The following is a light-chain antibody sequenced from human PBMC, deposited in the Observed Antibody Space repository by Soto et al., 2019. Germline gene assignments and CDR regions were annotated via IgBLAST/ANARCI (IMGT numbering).Light chain of an antibody. CDR1: SSDVGGYNY. J-gene: IGLJ2*01. V-gene: IGLV2-14*01. Sequence: QCALTQPASVSGSPGQSITISCTGTSSDVGGYNYVSWYQQHPGKVPKLMIYDVSNRPSGVSNRFSGSKSGNTASLTISGLQAEDEADYYCSSYTSSSTVVFGGGTKLTVL. CDR3: SSYTSSSTVV. CDR2: DVS.